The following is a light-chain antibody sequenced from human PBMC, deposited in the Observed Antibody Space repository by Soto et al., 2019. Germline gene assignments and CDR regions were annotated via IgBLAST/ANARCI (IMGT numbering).Light chain of an antibody. J-gene: IGLJ1*01. CDR3: CSYAGSSTPYV. CDR2: EVS. V-gene: IGLV2-23*02. Sequence: QSALTQPASVSGSRGQSITISCTGTSSDVGSYNLVSWYQQHPGKAPKLMIYEVSKRPSGVSNRFSGSKSGNTASLTISGLQAEDEADYYCCSYAGSSTPYVFGTGTKVTVL. CDR1: SSDVGSYNL.